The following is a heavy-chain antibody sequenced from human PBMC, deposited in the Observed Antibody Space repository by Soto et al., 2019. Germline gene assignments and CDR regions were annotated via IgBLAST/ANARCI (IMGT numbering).Heavy chain of an antibody. Sequence: GGSLILSCTASGFSFGDYAITWFLHAPGKGLECVGFITSKRYGGTPEYAASVKGRFTISRDDSKSIAYLQMNSLKTEDTAVYYCSRQGSDGWTTPLDRGGGGTVVRVSS. V-gene: IGHV3-49*03. CDR2: ITSKRYGGTP. CDR3: SRQGSDGWTTPLDR. CDR1: GFSFGDYA. J-gene: IGHJ4*02. D-gene: IGHD2-21*02.